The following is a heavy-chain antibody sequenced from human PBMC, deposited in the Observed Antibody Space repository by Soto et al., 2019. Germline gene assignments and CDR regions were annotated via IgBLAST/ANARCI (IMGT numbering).Heavy chain of an antibody. Sequence: VASVKVSCKASGYTFTSYAMHWVRQAPGQRLEWMGWINAGNGNTKYSQKFQGRVTITRDTSAGTAYMELSSLRSEDTAVYYCARSLEWLPLDYWGQGTLVTVSS. CDR1: GYTFTSYA. J-gene: IGHJ4*02. CDR2: INAGNGNT. V-gene: IGHV1-3*01. D-gene: IGHD3-3*01. CDR3: ARSLEWLPLDY.